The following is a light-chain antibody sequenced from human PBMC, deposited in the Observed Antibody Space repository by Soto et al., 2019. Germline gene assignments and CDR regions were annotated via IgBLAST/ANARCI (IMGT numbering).Light chain of an antibody. CDR2: AAS. J-gene: IGKJ1*01. CDR3: QQSYSTPTWT. CDR1: QSISRY. V-gene: IGKV1-39*01. Sequence: DIQMTKSPSSLSASVGDRVTITCGASQSISRYLNWYQQKPGKAPKLLIYAASSLQSGVPSRFSGSGSGTDFTLTISSLKTQDFASYYGQQSYSTPTWTFGQGTKVDIK.